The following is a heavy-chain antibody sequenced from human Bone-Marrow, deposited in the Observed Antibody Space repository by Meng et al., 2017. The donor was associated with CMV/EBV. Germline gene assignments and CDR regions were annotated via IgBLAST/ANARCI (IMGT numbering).Heavy chain of an antibody. CDR1: GFTFSSYW. J-gene: IGHJ4*02. CDR3: ARALSYDFWSGYYTLGY. Sequence: GESLKISCAASGFTFSSYWMTWVRQAPGKGLEWVANINQDGSEKYYVDSVKGRITISRDNDEKSLFLQMSSLRAEDTGVYYCARALSYDFWSGYYTLGYWGQGTLVTVSS. V-gene: IGHV3-7*01. D-gene: IGHD3-3*01. CDR2: INQDGSEK.